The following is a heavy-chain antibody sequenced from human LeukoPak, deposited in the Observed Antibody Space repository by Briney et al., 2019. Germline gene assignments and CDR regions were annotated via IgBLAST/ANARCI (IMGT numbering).Heavy chain of an antibody. V-gene: IGHV1-3*01. J-gene: IGHJ6*02. D-gene: IGHD6-19*01. CDR2: INACNGNT. CDR1: GYTFTSYA. Sequence: SVKVSCKASGYTFTSYAMHWVRQAPGQRLEWMGWINACNGNTKYSQKFQGRVTITRDTSASTAYMELSSLRSEDTAVYYCARSRWLDTSNPYYYYGMDVWGQGTTVTVSS. CDR3: ARSRWLDTSNPYYYYGMDV.